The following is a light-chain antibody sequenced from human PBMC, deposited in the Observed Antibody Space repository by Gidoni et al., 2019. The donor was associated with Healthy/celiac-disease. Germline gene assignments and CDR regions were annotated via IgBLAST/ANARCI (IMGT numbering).Light chain of an antibody. CDR1: QDISNY. Sequence: DLQMTQSPSSLSASVGDRVTITCQASQDISNYLNWYQQKPGKAPKLLIYDASNLETGVPSRFSGSGYGTDFTFTISRLQAEDIATYYCQQYDNLPRYTFGQGTKLEIK. V-gene: IGKV1-33*01. CDR2: DAS. J-gene: IGKJ2*01. CDR3: QQYDNLPRYT.